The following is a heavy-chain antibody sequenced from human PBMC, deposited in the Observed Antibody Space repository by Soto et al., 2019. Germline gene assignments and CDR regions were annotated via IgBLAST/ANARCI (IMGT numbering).Heavy chain of an antibody. J-gene: IGHJ4*02. D-gene: IGHD2-21*01. CDR2: IYFSGCC. V-gene: IGHV4-39*01. Sequence: SETLSLTCSVSGGSISSHSHYWGWIRQPPGKGLEWIGSIYFSGCCYYCTSPSCRVIMSTVMSMNQFCLSLSSVSAAALAVDFGAIRLWWSHHYWGQRIPVTVS. CDR3: AIRLWWSHHY. CDR1: GGSISSHSHY.